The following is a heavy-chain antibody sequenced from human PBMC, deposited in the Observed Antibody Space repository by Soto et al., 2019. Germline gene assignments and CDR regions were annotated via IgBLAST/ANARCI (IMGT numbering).Heavy chain of an antibody. J-gene: IGHJ4*02. CDR1: GFTFGGSA. CDR3: TRQTDAVQWLVVPTDYNFDY. D-gene: IGHD6-19*01. CDR2: IRSKTNSYAT. V-gene: IGHV3-73*01. Sequence: GGSLRLSCAASGFTFGGSAMHWVRQASGKGLEWVGHIRSKTNSYATAYAESVKGRFTISRDDSMNTAYLQMNSLKTEDTAVYFCTRQTDAVQWLVVPTDYNFDYLGQGTLVTVSS.